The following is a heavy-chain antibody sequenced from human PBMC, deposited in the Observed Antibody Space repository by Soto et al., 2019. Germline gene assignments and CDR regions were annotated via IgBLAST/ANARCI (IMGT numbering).Heavy chain of an antibody. D-gene: IGHD3-9*01. V-gene: IGHV4-59*01. CDR3: ARCPIDHNWFDP. CDR1: GSDITTYY. Sequence: SETLSLTCTVSGSDITTYYWSWLRQSPGKVLEWIGHIYDTGSTTYNPSLKSRVTISVDTSNKQFSLRLTSVTAADTAVYYCARCPIDHNWFDPWGQGTLVTVS. J-gene: IGHJ5*02. CDR2: IYDTGST.